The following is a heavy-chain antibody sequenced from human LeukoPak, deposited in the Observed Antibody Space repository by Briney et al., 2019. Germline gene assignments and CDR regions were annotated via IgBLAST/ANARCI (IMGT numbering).Heavy chain of an antibody. CDR3: AKTRIVVVITEAFDI. CDR2: ISWNSGSI. J-gene: IGHJ3*02. V-gene: IGHV3-9*01. Sequence: GRSLRLSRAASGFTFSSYGMHWVRQAPGKGLEWVSGISWNSGSIGYADSVKGRFTISRDNAKNSLYLQMNSLRAEDTALYYCAKTRIVVVITEAFDIWGQGTMVTVSS. D-gene: IGHD3-22*01. CDR1: GFTFSSYG.